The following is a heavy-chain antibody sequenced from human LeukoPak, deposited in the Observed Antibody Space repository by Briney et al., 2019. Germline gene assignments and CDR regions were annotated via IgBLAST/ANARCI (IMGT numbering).Heavy chain of an antibody. J-gene: IGHJ3*02. CDR3: ARAKGGIDAFDI. Sequence: GGSLRLSCAASGFTFSTYSLNWVRQAPGKGLEWVSSISSHGYIYYADSLKGRFTISRDSAKSSLYLQMNSLRAEDTAVYYCARAKGGIDAFDIWGQGTMVTVSS. CDR1: GFTFSTYS. D-gene: IGHD3-16*01. V-gene: IGHV3-21*01. CDR2: ISSHGYI.